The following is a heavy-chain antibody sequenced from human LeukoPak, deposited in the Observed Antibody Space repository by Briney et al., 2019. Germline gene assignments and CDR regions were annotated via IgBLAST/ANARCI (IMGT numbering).Heavy chain of an antibody. V-gene: IGHV4-39*07. CDR1: GGSISSSSYY. J-gene: IGHJ3*02. Sequence: PSETLSLTCTVSGGSISSSSYYWGWIRQPPGKGLEWIGSIYYSGSTYYNPSLKSRVTISVDTSKNQFSLKLSSVTAADTAVYYCARRLLRSAFDIWGQGTMVTVSS. CDR2: IYYSGST. CDR3: ARRLLRSAFDI. D-gene: IGHD2-15*01.